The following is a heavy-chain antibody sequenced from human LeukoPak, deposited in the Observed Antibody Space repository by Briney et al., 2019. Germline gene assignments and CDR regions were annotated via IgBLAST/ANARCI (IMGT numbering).Heavy chain of an antibody. CDR1: GSTFSSYA. CDR2: ISDSGGST. CDR3: AKAGTFIAVTGRGNAFDI. J-gene: IGHJ3*02. Sequence: GSLRLSCAASGSTFSSYAMSWVRQAPGKGLEWVSGISDSGGSTYYADSVKGRFTVSRDNSKNTLFVQMTSLRAEDTAIYYCAKAGTFIAVTGRGNAFDIWGQGTVVTVSS. D-gene: IGHD6-19*01. V-gene: IGHV3-23*01.